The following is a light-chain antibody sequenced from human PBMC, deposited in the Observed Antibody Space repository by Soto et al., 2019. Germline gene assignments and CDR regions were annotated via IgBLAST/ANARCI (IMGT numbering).Light chain of an antibody. CDR1: SSNIGNNY. CDR3: GTWDSSLSTWV. Sequence: QSVLTQPPSVSAAPGQKVTISCSGSSSNIGNNYVSWYQQLPGTAPKLLIYDNNKRPSGIPDRFSGSKSGTSATLGITGLXTGDEAXXYCGTWDSSLSTWVFGGGTQLTVL. J-gene: IGLJ3*02. CDR2: DNN. V-gene: IGLV1-51*01.